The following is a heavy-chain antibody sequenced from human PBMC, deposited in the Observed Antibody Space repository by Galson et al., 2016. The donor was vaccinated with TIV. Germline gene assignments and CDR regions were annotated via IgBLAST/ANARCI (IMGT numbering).Heavy chain of an antibody. CDR3: AKDRGYFEGFDH. Sequence: SLRLSCAASGFRFNEYEMSWVRQAPGKGLEWVSALSGGATNTYYSDSVKGRFTISRDNSQNKVFLEMDILRVDDTAVYYCAKDRGYFEGFDHWGPGTLVTVSS. CDR1: GFRFNEYE. CDR2: LSGGATNT. J-gene: IGHJ4*02. V-gene: IGHV3-23*01. D-gene: IGHD6-25*01.